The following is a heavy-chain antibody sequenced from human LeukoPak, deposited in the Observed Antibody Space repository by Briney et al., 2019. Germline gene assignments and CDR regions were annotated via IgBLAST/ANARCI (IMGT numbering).Heavy chain of an antibody. CDR2: ISAYNGNT. CDR1: GYTFTSYG. J-gene: IGHJ4*02. Sequence: ASVNVSCKASGYTFTSYGISWVRQAPGQGLEWMGWISAYNGNTNYAQKLQGRVTMTTDTSTSTAYMELRSLRSDDTAVYYCARDCSSTSCYTPFDYWGQGTLVTVSS. CDR3: ARDCSSTSCYTPFDY. D-gene: IGHD2-2*02. V-gene: IGHV1-18*01.